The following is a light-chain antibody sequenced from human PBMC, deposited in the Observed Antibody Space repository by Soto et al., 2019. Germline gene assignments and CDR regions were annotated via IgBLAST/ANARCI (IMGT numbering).Light chain of an antibody. CDR1: QSVSTY. CDR2: GAS. V-gene: IGKV3-15*01. Sequence: EIVLTQSPATLSLSPGERATLSFRASQSVSTYLAWYQQRPGQAPRLLIYGASTRATGIPARFSGSGSGTDFTLTISSLQSEDFAVYYCQQYNKGPVTFGQGTKVDI. J-gene: IGKJ1*01. CDR3: QQYNKGPVT.